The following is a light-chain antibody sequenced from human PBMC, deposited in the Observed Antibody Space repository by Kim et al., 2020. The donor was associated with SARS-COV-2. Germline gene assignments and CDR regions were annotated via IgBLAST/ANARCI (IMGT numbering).Light chain of an antibody. J-gene: IGKJ2*01. CDR1: QSLLHSNGYNY. Sequence: DIVMTQSPLSLPVTPGEPASISCRSSQSLLHSNGYNYLDWYLQKPGQSPQLLIYLGSNRASGVPDRFSGSGSGTDFTLKISRVEAEDVGVYYGMQALQTLMYTFGQGTKLEI. V-gene: IGKV2-28*01. CDR2: LGS. CDR3: MQALQTLMYT.